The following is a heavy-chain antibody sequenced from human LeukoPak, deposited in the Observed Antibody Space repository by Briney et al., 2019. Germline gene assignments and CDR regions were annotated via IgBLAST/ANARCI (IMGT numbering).Heavy chain of an antibody. CDR2: ISYDGSNK. CDR3: ARDRVPSYYDFWSGPEVPEFDY. CDR1: GFTFSSYA. V-gene: IGHV3-30-3*01. D-gene: IGHD3-3*01. J-gene: IGHJ4*02. Sequence: GGSLRLSCAASGFTFSSYAMHWVRQAPGKGLEWVAVISYDGSNKYYADSVEGRFTISRDNSKNTLYLQMNSLRAEDTAVYYCARDRVPSYYDFWSGPEVPEFDYWGQGTLVTVSS.